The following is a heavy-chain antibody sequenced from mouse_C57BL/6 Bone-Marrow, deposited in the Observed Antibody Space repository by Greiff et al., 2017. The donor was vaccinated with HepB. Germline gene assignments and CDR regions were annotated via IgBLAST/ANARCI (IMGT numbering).Heavy chain of an antibody. CDR3: LDSSGYYAMDY. CDR1: GYTFTSYG. V-gene: IGHV1-81*01. CDR2: IYPRSGNT. D-gene: IGHD3-2*02. Sequence: QVHVKQSGAELARPGASVKLSCKASGYTFTSYGISWVKQRTGQGLEWIGEIYPRSGNTYYNEKFKGKATLTADKSSSTAYMELRSLTSEDSAVYFCLDSSGYYAMDYWGQGTSVTVSS. J-gene: IGHJ4*01.